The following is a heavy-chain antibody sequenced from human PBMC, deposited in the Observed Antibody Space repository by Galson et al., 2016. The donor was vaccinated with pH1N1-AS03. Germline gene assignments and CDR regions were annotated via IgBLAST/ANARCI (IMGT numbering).Heavy chain of an antibody. V-gene: IGHV2-5*02. CDR3: AHTYFDVSRGYQSAGDYYGMDV. J-gene: IGHJ6*02. Sequence: PALVKPTQTLTLTCTFSGFSLSTSGVGVGWIRQPPGKALEWLGFLYWDDDKRYSPSLKSRLPITKDTSKNQVVLTLTTMAPVATGIYYCAHTYFDVSRGYQSAGDYYGMDVWGQGTTVTVSS. CDR2: LYWDDDK. CDR1: GFSLSTSGVG. D-gene: IGHD6-13*01.